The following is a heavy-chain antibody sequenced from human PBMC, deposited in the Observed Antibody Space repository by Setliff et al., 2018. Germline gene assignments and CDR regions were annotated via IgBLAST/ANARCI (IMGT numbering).Heavy chain of an antibody. CDR2: ISWDGGNM. J-gene: IGHJ4*02. CDR3: ARTCSGSGCYAGLES. Sequence: SLRLSCAASGFSFNDYAMHWVRQTPGKGLEWVSGISWDGGNMDYLDSVKGRFTISRDNAKNSLYLQMNSLRPEDTAVYYCARTCSGSGCYAGLESWGQGTPVTVSS. CDR1: GFSFNDYA. D-gene: IGHD2-15*01. V-gene: IGHV3-9*01.